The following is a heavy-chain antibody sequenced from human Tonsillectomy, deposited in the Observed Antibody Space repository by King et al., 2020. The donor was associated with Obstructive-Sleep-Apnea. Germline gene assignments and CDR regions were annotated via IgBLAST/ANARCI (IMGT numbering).Heavy chain of an antibody. Sequence: VPLQESGPGLVKPSQTLSLACTVSGGSFTSGGHYWRWLRQLPGKGLEWIGHIYYSGGTYYNPSLRGRVTLSVDTSRSQFSLRLNSVTVADAAVYYCARAETAEATHFAYWGQGTRVTVSS. J-gene: IGHJ4*02. CDR2: IYYSGGT. CDR1: GGSFTSGGHY. D-gene: IGHD2-21*02. V-gene: IGHV4-31*03. CDR3: ARAETAEATHFAY.